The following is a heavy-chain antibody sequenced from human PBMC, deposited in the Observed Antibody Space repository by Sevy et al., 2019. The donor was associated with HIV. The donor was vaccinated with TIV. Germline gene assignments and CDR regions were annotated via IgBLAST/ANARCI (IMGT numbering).Heavy chain of an antibody. D-gene: IGHD3-3*01. CDR3: ARVEASGYTNDAFDI. Sequence: SQTLSLTCTVSGGSISSYYWSWIRQPPGKGLEWIGYIYYSGSTNYSPSLKSRVTISVDTSKNQFSLKLSSVTAADTAVYYSARVEASGYTNDAFDIWCQGTMVTVSS. V-gene: IGHV4-59*01. J-gene: IGHJ3*02. CDR1: GGSISSYY. CDR2: IYYSGST.